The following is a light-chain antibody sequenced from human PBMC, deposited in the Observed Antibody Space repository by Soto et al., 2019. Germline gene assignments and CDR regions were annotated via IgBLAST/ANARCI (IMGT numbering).Light chain of an antibody. J-gene: IGKJ1*01. CDR1: QSVSANY. CDR3: QQRGNWPRT. Sequence: EVVLTQSPGTLPLSPGETATLSCRASQSVSANYLAWYQQKPGQAPRLLIYDASNRATGIPARFSGSGSGTDFTLTISSLEPEDFAVYYCQQRGNWPRTFGQGTKVAIK. CDR2: DAS. V-gene: IGKV3-11*01.